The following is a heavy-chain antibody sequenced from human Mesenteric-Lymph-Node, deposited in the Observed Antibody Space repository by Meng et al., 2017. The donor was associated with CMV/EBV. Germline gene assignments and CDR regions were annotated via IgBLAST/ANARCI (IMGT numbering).Heavy chain of an antibody. CDR2: ISYDGSNK. CDR1: GFTFSSYA. CDR3: AGESGVPNGMDV. V-gene: IGHV3-30*04. J-gene: IGHJ6*02. Sequence: GESLKISCAASGFTFSSYAMHWVRQAPGKGLEWVAVISYDGSNKYYADSVKGRFTISRDNSKNTLYLQMNSLRAEDTAVYYCAGESGVPNGMDVWGQGTTVTVSS. D-gene: IGHD2-2*01.